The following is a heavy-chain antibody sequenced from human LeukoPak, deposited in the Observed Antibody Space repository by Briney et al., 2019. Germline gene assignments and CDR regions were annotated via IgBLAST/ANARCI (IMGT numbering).Heavy chain of an antibody. J-gene: IGHJ4*02. D-gene: IGHD2-2*01. V-gene: IGHV4-34*01. Sequence: PSETLSLTCAVYVDSFSGYYWSWIRQPPGKGLEWIGEVDHSGNINHNPSLTSLKSRVTMSVDTSKHQFSLKLSSVTAADTAVYYCAGAYCSSTSCYTGGFDYWGQGTLVTVSS. CDR2: VDHSGNI. CDR1: VDSFSGYY. CDR3: AGAYCSSTSCYTGGFDY.